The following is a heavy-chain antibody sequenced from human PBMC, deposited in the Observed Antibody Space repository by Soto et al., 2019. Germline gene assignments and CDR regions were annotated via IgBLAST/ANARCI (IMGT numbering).Heavy chain of an antibody. CDR1: GGTFSSYA. CDR2: IIPIFGTA. J-gene: IGHJ6*02. D-gene: IGHD3-3*01. CDR3: ARLRFLEGVYYYYGMDV. V-gene: IGHV1-69*13. Sequence: SVKVSCKASGGTFSSYAISWVRQAPGQGLEWMGGIIPIFGTANYAQKFQGRVTITADESTSTAYMELSSLRSEDTAVYYCARLRFLEGVYYYYGMDVWGQGTTDTVSS.